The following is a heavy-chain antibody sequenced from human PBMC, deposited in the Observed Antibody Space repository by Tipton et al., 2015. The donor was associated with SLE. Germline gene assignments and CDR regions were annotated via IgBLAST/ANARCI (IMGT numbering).Heavy chain of an antibody. V-gene: IGHV3-23*01. CDR3: AKSQGLTLLRGEDIDY. CDR1: GFTFSSYA. Sequence: SLRLSCAASGFTFSSYAMNWVRQAPGKGLEYVSTITGSGGSTYYADSVKGRFTISRDNSKNTLYLRMNSLRAEDTAVYYCAKSQGLTLLRGEDIDYWGQGTQATVSS. J-gene: IGHJ4*02. CDR2: ITGSGGST. D-gene: IGHD2-15*01.